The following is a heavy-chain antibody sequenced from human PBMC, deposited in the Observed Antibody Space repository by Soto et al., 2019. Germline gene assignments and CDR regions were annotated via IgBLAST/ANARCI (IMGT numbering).Heavy chain of an antibody. CDR2: INPNSGGT. CDR1: GYTFASYY. Sequence: QVQLVQSGAEVKKPGASVKVSCKASGYTFASYYIHWVRQAPGQGLEWMGWINPNSGGTNYAQKFQGRVTMTRDTSISTAYMELSRLTSDDTAMYYCARDGLLVPSTGNYFDPWGQGTLVTVSS. CDR3: ARDGLLVPSTGNYFDP. D-gene: IGHD5-12*01. V-gene: IGHV1-2*02. J-gene: IGHJ5*02.